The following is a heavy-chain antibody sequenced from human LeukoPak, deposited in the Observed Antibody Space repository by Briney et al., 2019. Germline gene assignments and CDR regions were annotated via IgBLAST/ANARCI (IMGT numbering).Heavy chain of an antibody. CDR2: IYHSGST. V-gene: IGHV4-38-2*02. CDR3: ARRQVYYDSSGHFN. Sequence: SETLSLTCTVSGYSISSGYCWGWIRQPPGKGLEWIGSIYHSGSTYYNPSLKSRVTISVDTSKNQFSLKLSSVTAADTAVYYCARRQVYYDSSGHFNWGQGTLVTVSS. CDR1: GYSISSGYC. D-gene: IGHD3-22*01. J-gene: IGHJ4*02.